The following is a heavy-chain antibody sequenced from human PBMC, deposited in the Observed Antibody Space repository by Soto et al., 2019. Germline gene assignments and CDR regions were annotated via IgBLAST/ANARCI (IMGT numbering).Heavy chain of an antibody. D-gene: IGHD6-19*01. CDR1: GFTFSSYA. J-gene: IGHJ4*02. V-gene: IGHV3-23*01. CDR3: AKTEPAGYSSGWSDY. CDR2: ISGSGGST. Sequence: GGSLRLSCAASGFTFSSYAMSWVRQAPGKGLEWVSAISGSGGSTYYADSVKGRFTISRVNSKNTLYLQMNSLRAEDTAVYYCAKTEPAGYSSGWSDYWGQGTLVTVSS.